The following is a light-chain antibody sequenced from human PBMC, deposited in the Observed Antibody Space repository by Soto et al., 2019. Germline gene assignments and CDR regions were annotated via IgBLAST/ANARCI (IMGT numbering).Light chain of an antibody. CDR3: ATGDDSLNGLV. V-gene: IGLV1-44*01. J-gene: IGLJ3*02. Sequence: QSVLTQPPSASGTPGQRVTIPCSGSSSNIGSNFVNWYQQLPGTAPKLLMYNNNQRPSGVPDRFSGSKSGTSASLAISGLQSGDEADYHCATGDDSLNGLVFGGGTKLTVL. CDR2: NNN. CDR1: SSNIGSNF.